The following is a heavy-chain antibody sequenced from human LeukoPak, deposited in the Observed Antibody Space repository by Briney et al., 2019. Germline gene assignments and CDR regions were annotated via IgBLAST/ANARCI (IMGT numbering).Heavy chain of an antibody. CDR2: IYYSGST. CDR1: GGSISSGGYY. CDR3: ARVPEYQLPGGHNWFDP. Sequence: SETLSLTCTVSGGSISSGGYYWSWIHQHPGKGLEWIGYIYYSGSTYYNPSLKSRVTISVDTSKNQFSLKLSSVTAADTAVYYCARVPEYQLPGGHNWFDPWGQGTLVAVSS. J-gene: IGHJ5*02. D-gene: IGHD2-2*01. V-gene: IGHV4-31*03.